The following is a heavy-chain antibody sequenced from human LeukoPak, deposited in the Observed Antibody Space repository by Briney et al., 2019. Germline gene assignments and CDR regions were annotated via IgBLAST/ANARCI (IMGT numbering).Heavy chain of an antibody. D-gene: IGHD2-15*01. J-gene: IGHJ5*02. CDR2: ISGSGGST. CDR1: GFTPSSYA. CDR3: AKDRRYCSGGSCPDWFDP. Sequence: GGSLRLSCAASGFTPSSYAMSWVRQAPGDGLEWVSAISGSGGSTYYADSVKGRFTISRDNSKNTLYLQMSSLRAEDTAVYYCAKDRRYCSGGSCPDWFDPWGQGTLVTVSS. V-gene: IGHV3-23*01.